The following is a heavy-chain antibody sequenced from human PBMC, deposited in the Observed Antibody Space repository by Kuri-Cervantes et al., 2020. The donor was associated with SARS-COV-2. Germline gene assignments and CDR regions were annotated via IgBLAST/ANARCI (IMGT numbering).Heavy chain of an antibody. CDR2: ISSSSSTT. V-gene: IGHV3-48*01. Sequence: GESLKISCAASGFTFSSYSMNWVRQAPGKGLEWVSYISSSSSTTYYADSVKGRFTISRDNAKNSLYLQMNSLRAEDTAVYYCARGKYYDFWSGYYGPIDYWGQGTLVTVSS. CDR1: GFTFSSYS. CDR3: ARGKYYDFWSGYYGPIDY. D-gene: IGHD3-3*01. J-gene: IGHJ4*02.